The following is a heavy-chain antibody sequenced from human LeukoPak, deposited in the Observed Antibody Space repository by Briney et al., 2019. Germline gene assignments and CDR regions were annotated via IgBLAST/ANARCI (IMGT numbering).Heavy chain of an antibody. V-gene: IGHV5-51*01. D-gene: IGHD2-2*02. CDR3: ARIPNYCRNSTCYRSDWLDP. J-gene: IGHJ5*02. CDR1: GYSFTSYW. CDR2: IYPGDSDT. Sequence: GESLKISCKASGYSFTSYWIGWVRQMPGKGLEWMGIIYPGDSDTRYSPSFQGQVTISADKSISTAYLQWSSLKASDTAMYYCARIPNYCRNSTCYRSDWLDPWGQGTLVTVSS.